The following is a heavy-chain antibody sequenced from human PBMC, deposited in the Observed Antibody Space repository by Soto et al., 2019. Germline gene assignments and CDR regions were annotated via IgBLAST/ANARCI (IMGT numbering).Heavy chain of an antibody. Sequence: QVQLQQWGAGLLKPSETLSLTCAVYGGSFSGYYWSWIRQPPGKGLEWIGEINHSGSTNYNPSLKSRVTISVDTSKNQFSLRLSSVTAADTAVYYCARMLEHPYYYYGMDVWGQGTTVTVSS. CDR3: ARMLEHPYYYYGMDV. CDR2: INHSGST. V-gene: IGHV4-34*01. CDR1: GGSFSGYY. D-gene: IGHD1-1*01. J-gene: IGHJ6*02.